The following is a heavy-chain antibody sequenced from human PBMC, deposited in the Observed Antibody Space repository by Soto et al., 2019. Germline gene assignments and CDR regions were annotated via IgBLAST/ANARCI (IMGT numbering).Heavy chain of an antibody. J-gene: IGHJ3*02. V-gene: IGHV4-31*03. CDR1: GGSISSGGYY. Sequence: QVQLQESGPGLVKPSQTLSLTCTVSGGSISSGGYYWSWIRQHPGKGLEWIGYIYYSGSNYYNPSLKSRVTISVDTSKNQFSLKLSSVTAADTAVYYCARFTMIVVVITTDAFDIWGQGTMVTVSS. CDR3: ARFTMIVVVITTDAFDI. CDR2: IYYSGSN. D-gene: IGHD3-22*01.